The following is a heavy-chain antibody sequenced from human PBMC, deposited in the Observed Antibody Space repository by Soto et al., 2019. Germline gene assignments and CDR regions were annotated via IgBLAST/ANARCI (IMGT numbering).Heavy chain of an antibody. D-gene: IGHD4-4*01. Sequence: AASVTVSCKASGGTFSRYASSWVRQAPGQGREWMGGIIPIFGTANYAQKFQGRVTITADESTSTADMELSSLRSEDTAVYYCARWVHDDYNYYFDSSGQGTLVTV. CDR1: GGTFSRYA. J-gene: IGHJ4*02. CDR3: ARWVHDDYNYYFDS. CDR2: IIPIFGTA. V-gene: IGHV1-69*13.